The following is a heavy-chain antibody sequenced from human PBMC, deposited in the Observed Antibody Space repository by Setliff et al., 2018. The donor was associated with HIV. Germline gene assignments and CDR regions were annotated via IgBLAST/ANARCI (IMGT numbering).Heavy chain of an antibody. J-gene: IGHJ4*02. CDR3: AKDWGLGEGPDY. D-gene: IGHD3-16*01. CDR1: GFTFSSYG. CDR2: LSGSGVGT. Sequence: GGSLRLSCAASGFTFSSYGMHWVRQAPGKGLAWVSGLSGSGVGTYYADSVKGRFTISRDNSKNTLYLQMNSLRAEDTAVYYCAKDWGLGEGPDYWGQGTLVTVSS. V-gene: IGHV3-NL1*01.